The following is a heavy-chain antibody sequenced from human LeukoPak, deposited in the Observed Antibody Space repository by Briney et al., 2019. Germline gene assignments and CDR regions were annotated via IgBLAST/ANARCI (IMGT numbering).Heavy chain of an antibody. V-gene: IGHV4-30-2*01. Sequence: SETLSLTCAVSGGSISSGGYSWSWIRQPPGKGLEWIGYIYHSGSTYYNPSLKSRVTISVGRSKNQFSLKLSSVTAADTAVYYCARGGYCTNGVCWDDAFDIWGQGTMVTVSS. J-gene: IGHJ3*02. CDR2: IYHSGST. CDR1: GGSISSGGYS. CDR3: ARGGYCTNGVCWDDAFDI. D-gene: IGHD2-8*01.